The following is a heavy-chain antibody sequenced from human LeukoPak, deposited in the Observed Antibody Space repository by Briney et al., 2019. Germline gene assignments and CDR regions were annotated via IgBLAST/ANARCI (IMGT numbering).Heavy chain of an antibody. CDR3: ARDRGGNYFDY. Sequence: GGSLRLSCAASGFTVSSNYMSWVRQAPGKGLEWVSVIYSGGSTYYADSVKGRFTISRDNSKNTLYLQMNNLRAEDTAVYYCARDRGGNYFDYWGQGTPVTVSS. CDR2: IYSGGST. D-gene: IGHD3-16*01. V-gene: IGHV3-53*01. CDR1: GFTVSSNY. J-gene: IGHJ4*02.